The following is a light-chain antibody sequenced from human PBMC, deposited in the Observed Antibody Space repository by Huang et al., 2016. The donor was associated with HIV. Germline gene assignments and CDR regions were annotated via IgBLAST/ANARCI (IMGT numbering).Light chain of an antibody. CDR1: QSVSSF. J-gene: IGKJ4*01. V-gene: IGKV3-11*01. CDR3: QQRSNWPPLT. Sequence: DIVLTQSPATLSLSPGARATLSCRASQSVSSFLAWYQQKPGQAPRLLIYDTSNRATGIPARFSGSGSGTDFNLTISSLEPEDFAVYFCQQRSNWPPLTFGGGTKVQIK. CDR2: DTS.